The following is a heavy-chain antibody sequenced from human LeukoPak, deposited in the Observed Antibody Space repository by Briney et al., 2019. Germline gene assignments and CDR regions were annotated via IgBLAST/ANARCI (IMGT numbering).Heavy chain of an antibody. CDR3: AKDLSSSWYYFDY. V-gene: IGHV3-21*01. CDR2: ISTSSSYI. J-gene: IGHJ4*02. D-gene: IGHD6-13*01. CDR1: GFTFSSYN. Sequence: PGGSLRLSCAASGFTFSSYNMNWVRQAPGKGLEWVSCISTSSSYIYYADSVKGRFTTSRDNAKNSLYLQMNSLRAEDTAVYYCAKDLSSSWYYFDYWGQGTLVTVSS.